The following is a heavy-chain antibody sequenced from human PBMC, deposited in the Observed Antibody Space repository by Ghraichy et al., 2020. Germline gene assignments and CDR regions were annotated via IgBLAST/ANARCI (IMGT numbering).Heavy chain of an antibody. CDR3: ARVDSGRLDY. J-gene: IGHJ4*02. V-gene: IGHV3-48*02. CDR1: GFTFRSYR. Sequence: GGSLRLSCAASGFTFRSYRMNWVRQAPGKGLEWVSYISSSSSTIYYADSVKGRFTISRDNAKNSLYLQMNSLRDEDTAVYYCARVDSGRLDYWGQGTLVTVSS. CDR2: ISSSSSTI. D-gene: IGHD6-19*01.